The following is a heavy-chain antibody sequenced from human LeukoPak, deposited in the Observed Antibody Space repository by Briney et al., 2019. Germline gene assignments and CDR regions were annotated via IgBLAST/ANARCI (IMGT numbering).Heavy chain of an antibody. CDR1: GGTFSSYA. CDR2: VIPIFGTA. D-gene: IGHD3-22*01. Sequence: SVKVSCKASGGTFSSYAISWVRQSPGQGLEWMGGVIPIFGTANYAQKFQGRVTITTDESTSTAYMELSSLRSEDTAVYYCAAWGTVVIKGLAAFDIWGQGTMVTVSS. J-gene: IGHJ3*02. V-gene: IGHV1-69*05. CDR3: AAWGTVVIKGLAAFDI.